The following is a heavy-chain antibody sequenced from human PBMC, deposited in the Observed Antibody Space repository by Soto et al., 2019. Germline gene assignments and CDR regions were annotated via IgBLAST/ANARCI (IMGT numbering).Heavy chain of an antibody. D-gene: IGHD3-10*01. CDR2: INPSGGST. J-gene: IGHJ6*02. CDR1: GYTFTSYY. V-gene: IGHV1-46*01. CDR3: ARRMVRGVTYYYYYGMDV. Sequence: WASVKVSCKASGYTFTSYYMHWVRQAPGQGLEWMGIINPSGGSTSYAQKFQGRVTMTRDTSTSTVYMELSSLRSEDTAVYYCARRMVRGVTYYYYYGMDVWGQGTTVTVSS.